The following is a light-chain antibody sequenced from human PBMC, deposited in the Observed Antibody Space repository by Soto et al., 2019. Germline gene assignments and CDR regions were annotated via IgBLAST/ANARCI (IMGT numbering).Light chain of an antibody. V-gene: IGLV2-14*03. CDR1: SSDIGSYDH. CDR2: AVS. Sequence: QSVLTQPASVSGSPGQSITISCSGTSSDIGSYDHVAWYQQFPGKSPKLIIYAVSDRPSGVSDRFSGSKSGISASLTISGLRTEDEADYYCISYTDRQSYLFGNGTKVTVL. J-gene: IGLJ1*01. CDR3: ISYTDRQSYL.